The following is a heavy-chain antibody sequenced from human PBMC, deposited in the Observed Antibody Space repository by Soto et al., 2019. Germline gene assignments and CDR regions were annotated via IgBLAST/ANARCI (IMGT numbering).Heavy chain of an antibody. V-gene: IGHV3-23*01. CDR3: AKGSIVAGAIRYDLDY. J-gene: IGHJ4*02. D-gene: IGHD2-2*01. CDR1: GFTFSNYD. CDR2: ISGRGSST. Sequence: EVQLLNSGGGLVQPGGSLRLSCAASGFTFSNYDMNWVRQAPGKGLEWVSAISGRGSSTYYADSVKGRFTISRDDSKNTAYLQMNSLRAEDTAVYYYAKGSIVAGAIRYDLDYWGQGTLVTVSS.